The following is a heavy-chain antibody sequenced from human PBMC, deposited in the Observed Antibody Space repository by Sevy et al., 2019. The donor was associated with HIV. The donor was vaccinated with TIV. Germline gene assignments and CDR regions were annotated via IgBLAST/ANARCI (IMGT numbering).Heavy chain of an antibody. CDR2: ISGSGRYT. V-gene: IGHV3-23*01. J-gene: IGHJ6*02. D-gene: IGHD6-13*01. Sequence: GGSLRLSCAASGFTFSSYTMSWVRQAPGKGLEWVSAISGSGRYTYDADSVNGRFTLSRDNSKNTLYLQMNSLRAEDTAVYYCATRTLSSSFYYYYGMDVWGQGTTVTVSS. CDR1: GFTFSSYT. CDR3: ATRTLSSSFYYYYGMDV.